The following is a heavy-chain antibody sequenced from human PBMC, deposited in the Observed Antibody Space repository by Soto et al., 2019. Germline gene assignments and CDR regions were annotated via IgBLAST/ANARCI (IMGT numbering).Heavy chain of an antibody. J-gene: IGHJ6*02. V-gene: IGHV4-59*08. CDR2: IYYSGST. Sequence: NPSETLSLTCTVSGCSISSYYWSWIRQPPGKGLEWIGYIYYSGSTNYNPSLKSRVTISVDTSKNQFSLKLSSVTAADTAVYYCARHHGYYDILTGGLVPYYYGMDVWGQGTTVTVSS. CDR3: ARHHGYYDILTGGLVPYYYGMDV. CDR1: GCSISSYY. D-gene: IGHD3-9*01.